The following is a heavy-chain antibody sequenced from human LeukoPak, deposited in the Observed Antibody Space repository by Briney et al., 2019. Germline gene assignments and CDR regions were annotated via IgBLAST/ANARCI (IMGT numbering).Heavy chain of an antibody. CDR3: ARDTAMVTIDYYYYMDV. Sequence: GGSLRLSCAASGFTFSDYYMSWIRQAPGKGLEWVSYISSSGSTIYYADSVKGRFTISRDNAKNSLYLQMNSLRAEDTAVYYCARDTAMVTIDYYYYMDVWGKGTTVTVSS. D-gene: IGHD5-18*01. CDR1: GFTFSDYY. CDR2: ISSSGSTI. V-gene: IGHV3-11*01. J-gene: IGHJ6*03.